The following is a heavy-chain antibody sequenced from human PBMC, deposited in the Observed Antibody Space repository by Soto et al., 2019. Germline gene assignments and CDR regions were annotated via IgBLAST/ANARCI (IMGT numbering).Heavy chain of an antibody. D-gene: IGHD4-17*01. CDR3: ARSPTTVTTFDY. J-gene: IGHJ4*02. CDR2: IYYSGST. Sequence: NPAETLSLTCTVSGGSIISGGYYFIGMGQHPGKGLEWIGYIYYSGSTYYNPSLKSRVTISVDTSKNQFSLKLSSVTAADTAVYYCARSPTTVTTFDYWGQGTLVTVSS. V-gene: IGHV4-31*03. CDR1: GGSIISGGYY.